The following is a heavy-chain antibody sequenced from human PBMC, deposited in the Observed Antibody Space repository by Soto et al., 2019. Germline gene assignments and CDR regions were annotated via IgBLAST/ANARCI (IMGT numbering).Heavy chain of an antibody. J-gene: IGHJ4*02. CDR3: ASDGVGATTFRGYFDY. V-gene: IGHV3-33*01. CDR1: GFTFSGYG. Sequence: QVQLVESGGGVVQPGRSLRLSCAASGFTFSGYGMHWVRQAPGKGLERVAIIRYDGSNEDYADSVKGRFTISRDNSKNTLYLQMNSLRAEDTAVYYCASDGVGATTFRGYFDYWGQGTLVTVSS. D-gene: IGHD1-26*01. CDR2: IRYDGSNE.